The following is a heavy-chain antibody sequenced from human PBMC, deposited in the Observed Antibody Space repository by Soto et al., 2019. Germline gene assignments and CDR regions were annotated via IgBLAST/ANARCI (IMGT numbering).Heavy chain of an antibody. CDR2: IRDKANEYST. Sequence: PGGSLRLSCAASGFSFGDYFVDWVRQAPGKGLEWVGRIRDKANEYSTEYAASVKGRFTISRDDSKDSLYLEMNSLKGEDTAVYYCARSWVSYPYQISWFVSWGQGTLVTVSS. D-gene: IGHD3-16*01. J-gene: IGHJ5*01. V-gene: IGHV3-72*01. CDR1: GFSFGDYF. CDR3: ARSWVSYPYQISWFVS.